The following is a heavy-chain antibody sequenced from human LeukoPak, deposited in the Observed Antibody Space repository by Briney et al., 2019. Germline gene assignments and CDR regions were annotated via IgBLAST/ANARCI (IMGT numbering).Heavy chain of an antibody. Sequence: PGWSLSLSCAACVFTLSSYWMSWVRQAPATGVDWVDNIKQDESEKYYVDSVKGRFTLSRDNAKNSLYLQKNRLRAEDTAVYYCARAANAFDIWGQGTMVVVSS. CDR1: VFTLSSYW. V-gene: IGHV3-7*01. CDR3: ARAANAFDI. CDR2: IKQDESEK. J-gene: IGHJ3*02.